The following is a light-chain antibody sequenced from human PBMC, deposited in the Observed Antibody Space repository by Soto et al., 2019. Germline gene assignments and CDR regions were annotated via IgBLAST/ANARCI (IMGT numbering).Light chain of an antibody. CDR2: SAA. Sequence: DIQLTQSPAFLSASVGDKVTITCRASQDISSYLAWYQQKPGKAPNLLVYSAATLQSGVPSRFSGSGSGTEFTLTISSLQPEDFATYFCQQIESYPVTFGGGTKVEIK. J-gene: IGKJ4*01. CDR3: QQIESYPVT. V-gene: IGKV1-9*01. CDR1: QDISSY.